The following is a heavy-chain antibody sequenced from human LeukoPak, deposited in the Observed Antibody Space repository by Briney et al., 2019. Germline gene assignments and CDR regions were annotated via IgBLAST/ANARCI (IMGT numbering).Heavy chain of an antibody. J-gene: IGHJ4*02. CDR3: ASLSSSWTFDY. CDR2: IYHSGST. V-gene: IGHV4-59*08. D-gene: IGHD6-13*01. CDR1: GGPISSYY. Sequence: SETLSLTCTVSGGPISSYYWSWIRQPPGEGLEWIGSIYHSGSTYYNPSLKSRVTISVDTSKNQFSLNLSSVTAADTAVYHCASLSSSWTFDYWGQGTLVTVSS.